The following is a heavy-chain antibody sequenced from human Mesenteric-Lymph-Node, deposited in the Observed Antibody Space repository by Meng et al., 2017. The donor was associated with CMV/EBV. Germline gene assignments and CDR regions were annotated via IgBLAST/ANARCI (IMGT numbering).Heavy chain of an antibody. Sequence: GESLKISCVGSGFALSSYWMHWVRQDPGKGLVWVSRVNSDGSSTYYAGSVKGRFTISRDNAKNTLYLQMNSLRAEDTAVYYCARDRGITSTTGYQNWFDSWGQGTLVTVSS. CDR2: VNSDGSST. D-gene: IGHD1-7*01. J-gene: IGHJ5*01. CDR1: GFALSSYW. CDR3: ARDRGITSTTGYQNWFDS. V-gene: IGHV3-74*01.